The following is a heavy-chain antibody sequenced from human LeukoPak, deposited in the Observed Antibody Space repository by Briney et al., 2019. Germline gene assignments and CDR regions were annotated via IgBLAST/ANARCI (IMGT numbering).Heavy chain of an antibody. V-gene: IGHV3-30*02. Sequence: QPGGSLRLSCAASGFNFRGSGIHWVRQAPGKGLEWVTFIQFDESQKYYADAVKGRFTISRDNSKNTLYLQMNSLRAEDTAVYYCAKGPRHYGSGSYTAFDIWGQGTMVTVSS. CDR2: IQFDESQK. D-gene: IGHD3-10*01. CDR3: AKGPRHYGSGSYTAFDI. CDR1: GFNFRGSG. J-gene: IGHJ3*02.